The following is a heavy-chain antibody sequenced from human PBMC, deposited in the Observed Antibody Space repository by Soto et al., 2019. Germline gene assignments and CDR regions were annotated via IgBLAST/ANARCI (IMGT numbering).Heavy chain of an antibody. D-gene: IGHD1-26*01. Sequence: GGSLRLSCTTSGTIFSGYGMHWDRQAPGKGPEWVALIRSDGSNIQYADSVKGRFTISRDNSRKILYLQMDSLRADDTAVYYCARDGVGATTYFGYLDYWGQGAPVTVSS. CDR2: IRSDGSNI. CDR3: ARDGVGATTYFGYLDY. CDR1: GTIFSGYG. J-gene: IGHJ4*02. V-gene: IGHV3-30*02.